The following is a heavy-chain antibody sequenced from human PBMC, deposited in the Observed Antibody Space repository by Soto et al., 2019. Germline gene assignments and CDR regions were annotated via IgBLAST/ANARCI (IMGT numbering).Heavy chain of an antibody. J-gene: IGHJ4*02. V-gene: IGHV1-69*08. CDR2: IIPILSIA. CDR3: ARDRGDGYNLS. Sequence: QVQLVQSGAEVRKPGSSVKVSCKASGGTFSSYTISWVRQAPGQGLEGMGRIIPILSIANYAQKFQGRVTITADKSTSTAYMELISLRSEDTAVYYCARDRGDGYNLSWGQGTLVTVSS. CDR1: GGTFSSYT. D-gene: IGHD5-12*01.